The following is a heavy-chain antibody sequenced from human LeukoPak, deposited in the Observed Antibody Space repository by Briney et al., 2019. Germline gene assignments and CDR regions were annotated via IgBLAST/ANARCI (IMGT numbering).Heavy chain of an antibody. J-gene: IGHJ4*02. CDR3: ATGHSYGQPGFDY. D-gene: IGHD5-18*01. CDR1: GVSISSYY. Sequence: KPSETLSLTCTVSGVSISSYYWSWIRQSPGKGLEWIGYIHYSGSTNYNPSLRGRVTISVDMSKNQFSLRLSSVTAADTAVYYCATGHSYGQPGFDYWGQGTLLTVSS. V-gene: IGHV4-59*03. CDR2: IHYSGST.